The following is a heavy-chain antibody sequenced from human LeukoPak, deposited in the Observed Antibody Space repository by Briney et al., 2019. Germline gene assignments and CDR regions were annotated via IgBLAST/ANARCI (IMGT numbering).Heavy chain of an antibody. Sequence: PSETLSLTCAVSGGSISSGGYSWSWIRQPPGKGLEWIGYIYYSGSTYYNPSLKSRVTISVDTSKNQFSLKLSSVTAADTAVYYCARGPYDFWSGYQGWFDPWGQGTLVTVSS. V-gene: IGHV4-30-4*07. D-gene: IGHD3-3*01. J-gene: IGHJ5*02. CDR2: IYYSGST. CDR1: GGSISSGGYS. CDR3: ARGPYDFWSGYQGWFDP.